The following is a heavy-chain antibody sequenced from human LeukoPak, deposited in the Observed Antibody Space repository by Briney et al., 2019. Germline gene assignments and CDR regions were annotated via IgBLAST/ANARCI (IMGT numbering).Heavy chain of an antibody. CDR3: ARGVGDIVVVPAAIGEGALDY. Sequence: PSETLSLTCSVSGGSISSYYWSWIRHPAGKGLEWIGYIYYSGSTNYNPSLKSRVTISVDKSKNHFSLTLSSVTAADTAVYYCARGVGDIVVVPAAIGEGALDYWGQGTLVTVSS. CDR1: GGSISSYY. CDR2: IYYSGST. J-gene: IGHJ4*02. V-gene: IGHV4-59*08. D-gene: IGHD2-2*02.